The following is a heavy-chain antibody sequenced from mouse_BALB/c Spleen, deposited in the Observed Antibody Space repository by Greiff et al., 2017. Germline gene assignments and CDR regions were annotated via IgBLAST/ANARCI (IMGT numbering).Heavy chain of an antibody. D-gene: IGHD1-1*01. CDR2: ISNLAYSI. V-gene: IGHV5-15*02. Sequence: EVKLVESGGGLVQPGGSRKLSCAASGFTFSDYGMAWVRQAPGKGPEWVAFISNLAYSIYYADTVTGRFTISSENAKKTLYLEMSSLRSEDTAMYYCARVYGSSYNFDYWGQGTTLTVSS. CDR3: ARVYGSSYNFDY. CDR1: GFTFSDYG. J-gene: IGHJ2*01.